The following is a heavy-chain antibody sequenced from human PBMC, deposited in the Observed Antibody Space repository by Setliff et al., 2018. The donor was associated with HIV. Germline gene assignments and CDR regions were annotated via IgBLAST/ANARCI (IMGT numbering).Heavy chain of an antibody. CDR3: ARGHSGNDY. V-gene: IGHV1-46*01. CDR1: EYTFTIYY. CDR2: INPRGGIT. J-gene: IGHJ4*02. Sequence: ASVKVSCKASEYTFTIYYIHWVRQALGQGFEWMGIINPRGGITTYSQNFQGRVTMTRDTSTSTIYMELSSLRSEDTAVYYCARGHSGNDYWGQGTLVTVSS. D-gene: IGHD1-1*01.